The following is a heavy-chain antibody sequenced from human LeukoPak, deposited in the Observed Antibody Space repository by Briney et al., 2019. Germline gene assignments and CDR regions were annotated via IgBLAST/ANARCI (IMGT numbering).Heavy chain of an antibody. J-gene: IGHJ4*02. V-gene: IGHV3-7*01. D-gene: IGHD1-14*01. CDR3: ARGGNLEN. Sequence: WGRRAPGXGLEWVANINEDGGERHYVDSVKGRFTISRDNAKNSLYLQMNSLRAEDAAVYYCARGGNLENWGGGTLVTVSS. CDR2: INEDGGER.